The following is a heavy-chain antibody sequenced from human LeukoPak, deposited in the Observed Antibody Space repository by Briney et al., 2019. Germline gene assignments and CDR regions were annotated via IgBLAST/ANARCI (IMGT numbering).Heavy chain of an antibody. Sequence: ASVKVSCKASGYPFTSHYMHWVRQAPGQGLEWMGIINPSGGSTSYAQKFQGRVTMTRDTSTSTVYMELSSLRSEDTAVYYCARDPPLGMDVWGQGTTVTVSS. V-gene: IGHV1-46*01. CDR1: GYPFTSHY. CDR3: ARDPPLGMDV. CDR2: INPSGGST. J-gene: IGHJ6*02.